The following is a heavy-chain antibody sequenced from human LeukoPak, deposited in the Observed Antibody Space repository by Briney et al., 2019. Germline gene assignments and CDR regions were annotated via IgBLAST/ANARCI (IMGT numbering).Heavy chain of an antibody. CDR1: GYTFTGYY. V-gene: IGHV1-2*04. D-gene: IGHD6-19*01. CDR2: INPNSGGT. J-gene: IGHJ4*02. CDR3: ARTYSSGWYYFDY. Sequence: ASVKVSCKASGYTFTGYYTHWVRQAPGQGLEWMGWINPNSGGTNYAQKLQGWVTMTRDTSISTAYMELSRLRSDDTAVYYCARTYSSGWYYFDYWGQGTLVTVSS.